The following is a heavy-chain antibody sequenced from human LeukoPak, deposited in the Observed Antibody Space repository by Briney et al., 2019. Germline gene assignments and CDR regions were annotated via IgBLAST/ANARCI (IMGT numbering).Heavy chain of an antibody. CDR3: SRRSWQLVQAYYYYYYDV. D-gene: IGHD6-6*01. CDR1: GFTFSSYW. V-gene: IGHV4-34*08. J-gene: IGHJ6*03. CDR2: ISHSGGI. Sequence: GSLRLSCAASGFTFSSYWMSWVRQAPGKGLEWLGEISHSGGINYNPSLKSRVTISIDTSKNQFSLKVTSVTAADMAVYYCSRRSWQLVQAYYYYYYDVWGKGTTVTVSS.